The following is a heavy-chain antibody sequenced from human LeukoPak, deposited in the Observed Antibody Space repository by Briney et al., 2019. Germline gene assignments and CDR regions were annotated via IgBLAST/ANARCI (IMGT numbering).Heavy chain of an antibody. CDR3: AKDSDGGAVDY. CDR2: ISWDGGST. D-gene: IGHD3-16*01. J-gene: IGHJ4*02. Sequence: PGGSLRLSCAASGFTFDDYTMHWVRQAPGKGLEWVSLISWDGGSTYYADSVKGRFTISRDNSKNSLYLQMNSQRTEDTALYYCAKDSDGGAVDYWGQGTLVTVSS. CDR1: GFTFDDYT. V-gene: IGHV3-43*01.